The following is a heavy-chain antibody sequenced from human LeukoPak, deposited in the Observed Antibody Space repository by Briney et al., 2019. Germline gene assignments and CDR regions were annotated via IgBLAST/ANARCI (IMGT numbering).Heavy chain of an antibody. D-gene: IGHD3-3*01. CDR1: GGSISSSSYY. CDR3: ARLPRYDFWSGSNYMDV. J-gene: IGHJ6*03. CDR2: IYYSGST. V-gene: IGHV4-39*01. Sequence: KPSETLSLTCTVFGGSISSSSYYWGWIRQPPGKGLEWIGSIYYSGSTYYNPSLKSRVTISVDTSKNQFSLKLSSVTAADTAVYYCARLPRYDFWSGSNYMDVWGKGTTVTVSS.